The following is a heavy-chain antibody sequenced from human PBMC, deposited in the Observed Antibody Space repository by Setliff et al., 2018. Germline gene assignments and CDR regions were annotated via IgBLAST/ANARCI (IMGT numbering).Heavy chain of an antibody. D-gene: IGHD3-9*01. CDR2: IIPILETT. CDR3: ARGQTLRHFDWPTAFDY. Sequence: SVKVSCKVSGGAFSNYGLTWVRQAPGQGLVWMGRIIPILETTNYAQNFQGRVSITADESTRTAYMELSRLTFEDTAVYYCARGQTLRHFDWPTAFDYWGLGTLVTVSS. CDR1: GGAFSNYG. V-gene: IGHV1-69*11. J-gene: IGHJ4*02.